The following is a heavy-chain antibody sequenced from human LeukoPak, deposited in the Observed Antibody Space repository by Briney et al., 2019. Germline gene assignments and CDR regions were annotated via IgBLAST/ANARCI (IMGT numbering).Heavy chain of an antibody. CDR2: ISAYNGNT. CDR1: GYTFTSYG. V-gene: IGHV1-18*01. Sequence: GASVKVSCKASGYTFTSYGISWVRQAPGQGLEWMGWISAYNGNTNYAQKLQGRVTMTTDTSTSTAYMELRSLRSDDTAVYYCARDESGYSYGFDDYFDSWGQGTLVTVSS. J-gene: IGHJ4*02. CDR3: ARDESGYSYGFDDYFDS. D-gene: IGHD5-18*01.